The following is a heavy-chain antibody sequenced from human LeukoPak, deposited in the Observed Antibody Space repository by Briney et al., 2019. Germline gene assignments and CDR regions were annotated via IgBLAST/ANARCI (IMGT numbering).Heavy chain of an antibody. V-gene: IGHV3-33*01. CDR1: GLTFTSHG. D-gene: IGHD4-23*01. CDR3: ARDRGKDYFDS. Sequence: GTSLRLSCTTSGLTFTSHGFHWLRQVVGKRLEWVAFVRNDGSDTYHANSVKGRFSVSRDDSKNTLYLQMNSLRPEDTAIYYCARDRGKDYFDSWGQGTQVTVSS. J-gene: IGHJ4*02. CDR2: VRNDGSDT.